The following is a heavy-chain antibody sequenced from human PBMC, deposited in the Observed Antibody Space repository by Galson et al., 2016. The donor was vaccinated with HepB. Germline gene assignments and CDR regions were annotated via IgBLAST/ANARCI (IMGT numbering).Heavy chain of an antibody. J-gene: IGHJ1*01. CDR1: GFTFTDFA. D-gene: IGHD1-26*01. Sequence: SLRLSCAASGFTFTDFAMSWVRQAPGKGLEWVSGISGSGRNTYFADSVKGRFTISRDNSKNTVFLHMNSLRAEDTAVYFCAKELFGGSYRYFQHWGQGTLVIVSS. V-gene: IGHV3-23*01. CDR3: AKELFGGSYRYFQH. CDR2: ISGSGRNT.